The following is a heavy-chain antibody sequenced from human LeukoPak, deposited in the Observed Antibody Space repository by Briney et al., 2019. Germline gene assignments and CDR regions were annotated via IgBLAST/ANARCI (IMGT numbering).Heavy chain of an antibody. J-gene: IGHJ6*03. CDR1: GFTFSSYW. CDR3: AKGGTKVYYYYMDV. Sequence: PGGSLRLSCAGSGFTFSSYWMHWVRQAPGKGLEGVSGINWNGGNTHYADSVKGRFTISRDNSKNTLYLQMNSPRAEDTAVYYGAKGGTKVYYYYMDVWGKGTTVTISS. V-gene: IGHV3-NL1*01. CDR2: INWNGGNT.